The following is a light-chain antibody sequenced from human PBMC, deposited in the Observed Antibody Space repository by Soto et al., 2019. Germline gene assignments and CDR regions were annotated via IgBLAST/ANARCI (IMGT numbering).Light chain of an antibody. J-gene: IGKJ1*01. V-gene: IGKV1-5*01. CDR2: AAS. CDR1: HSISSW. Sequence: GDRVTITCRASHSISSWLAWYQQKPGKVPNLLIYAASTLESGVPSRFSGSGSGTEFTLTISSLQPDDFATYYCQQYNSYWTFGQGTKVEIK. CDR3: QQYNSYWT.